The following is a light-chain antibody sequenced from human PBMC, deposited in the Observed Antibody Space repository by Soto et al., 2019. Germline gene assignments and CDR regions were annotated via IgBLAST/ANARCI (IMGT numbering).Light chain of an antibody. V-gene: IGKV1-39*01. J-gene: IGKJ3*01. CDR3: QQGSTTLFT. CDR2: AAS. CDR1: QSISSF. Sequence: DTQMTQSPSSLSASVGDRVTITCRASQSISSFLNWYQQKPGKAPKLLIYAASTLQSGVPSRFSGTGSGTDFTLTISSLQPEDFATYYCQQGSTTLFTFGPGTKVDIK.